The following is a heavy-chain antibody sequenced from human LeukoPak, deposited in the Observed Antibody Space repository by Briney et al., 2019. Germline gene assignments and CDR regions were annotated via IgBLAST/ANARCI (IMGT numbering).Heavy chain of an antibody. D-gene: IGHD3-3*02. J-gene: IGHJ4*02. CDR1: GFTFVDYG. Sequence: RAGGSLRLSCATSGFTFVDYGLSWVRRAPGKGLEWLCAINYNGAITDYADSVKGRFTISRDNAKNSLYLRMDSLRAEDTALYYCARDRLGPSFSVSHFDLWGQGTLDTVSS. CDR3: ARDRLGPSFSVSHFDL. CDR2: INYNGAIT. V-gene: IGHV3-20*04.